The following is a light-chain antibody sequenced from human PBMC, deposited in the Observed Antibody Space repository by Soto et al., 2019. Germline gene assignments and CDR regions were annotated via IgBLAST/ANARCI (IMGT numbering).Light chain of an antibody. CDR2: EVS. CDR1: SSDFGGYKY. Sequence: QPVLTQPASVSGSLGQSITISCTGTSSDFGGYKYVSWYQQYPGKAPKLIIYEVSDRPSGVSNRFSGSKSGNTASLTISGLQAEDEADYHCSSYTSSSTLVFGGGTKVTVL. J-gene: IGLJ3*02. V-gene: IGLV2-14*01. CDR3: SSYTSSSTLV.